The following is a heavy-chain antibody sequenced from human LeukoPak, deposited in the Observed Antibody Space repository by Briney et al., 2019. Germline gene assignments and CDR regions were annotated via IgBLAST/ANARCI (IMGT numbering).Heavy chain of an antibody. V-gene: IGHV7-4-1*02. Sequence: ASVKVSCKASGYTFTSYVMNWVRQAPGQGLEWMGWINSNTGNPTYAQGFTGRFVFSWDTSVSTAYLQISSLKAEDTAVYYCAREYSSSWYRAAFDIWGQGTMVTVSS. J-gene: IGHJ3*02. CDR1: GYTFTSYV. CDR2: INSNTGNP. D-gene: IGHD6-13*01. CDR3: AREYSSSWYRAAFDI.